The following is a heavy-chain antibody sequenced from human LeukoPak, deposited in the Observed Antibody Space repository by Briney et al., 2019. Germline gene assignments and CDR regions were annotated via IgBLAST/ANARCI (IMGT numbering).Heavy chain of an antibody. CDR3: TAYYDFLTGYNTRRDY. CDR1: GFPFTIAW. V-gene: IGHV3-15*01. J-gene: IGHJ4*02. D-gene: IGHD3-9*01. CDR2: IRSKNDGGTT. Sequence: GRSLRLCCAASGFPFTIAWMSWVRQAPGNGLEWIGRIRSKNDGGTTDYAAPVKGKFTISRDDSKSTLYLHMSSLTTEDTAIYYCTAYYDFLTGYNTRRDYWGRGTLVTVSP.